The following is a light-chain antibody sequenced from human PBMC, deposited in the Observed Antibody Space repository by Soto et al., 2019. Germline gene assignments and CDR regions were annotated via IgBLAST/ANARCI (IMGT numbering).Light chain of an antibody. V-gene: IGKV3D-20*02. Sequence: EIVLTQSPGTLSLSPGERPTLSCRASQTINNNYLAWYQQSPGQAPRLLIYGASNRATGIPDRFSGSGSGTDFTLTIRSLEPEDFAVYYCQQSSNWPGPNFGQGTRREIK. CDR3: QQSSNWPGPN. J-gene: IGKJ5*01. CDR2: GAS. CDR1: QTINNNY.